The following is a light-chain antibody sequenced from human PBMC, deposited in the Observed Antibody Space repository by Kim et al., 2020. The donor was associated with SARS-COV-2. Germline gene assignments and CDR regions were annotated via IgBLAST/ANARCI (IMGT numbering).Light chain of an antibody. CDR1: QSINSW. Sequence: DIQMTQSPSTLSAFVGDGVTITCRASQSINSWLAWYQQKPGKAPKLLIYKASTLESGVPSRFNGSGSETEFTLTISGLQPDDFATYYCQQYNSYSYTFGQGTKLEI. CDR3: QQYNSYSYT. V-gene: IGKV1-5*03. J-gene: IGKJ2*01. CDR2: KAS.